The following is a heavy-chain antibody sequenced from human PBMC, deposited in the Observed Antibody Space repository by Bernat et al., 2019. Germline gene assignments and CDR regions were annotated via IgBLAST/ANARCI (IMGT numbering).Heavy chain of an antibody. V-gene: IGHV1-2*04. J-gene: IGHJ6*02. Sequence: QVQLVQSGAEVKKPGASVTVSCKASQYTFTGYYLHWVRQAPGQGLEWMGWINPNSGATNYARKFQGWVTMTRDTSIRTAYMELGSLKSGDTAGYYSARGLPVQGMDVGSRGTTDTVSS. CDR3: ARGLPVQGMDV. D-gene: IGHD2-2*01. CDR1: QYTFTGYY. CDR2: INPNSGAT.